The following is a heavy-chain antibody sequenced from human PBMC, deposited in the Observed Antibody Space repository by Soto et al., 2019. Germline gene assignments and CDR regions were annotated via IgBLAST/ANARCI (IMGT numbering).Heavy chain of an antibody. V-gene: IGHV5-51*01. J-gene: IGHJ6*02. Sequence: PGESLKISCKGSGYSFTSYWIGWVRQMPGKGLEWMGIIYPGDSDTRYSPSFQGQVTISADKSISTAYLQWSSLKASDTAMYYCARHKEQLVYPYYYYYYGMDVWGQGTTVTVSS. CDR3: ARHKEQLVYPYYYYYYGMDV. D-gene: IGHD6-6*01. CDR1: GYSFTSYW. CDR2: IYPGDSDT.